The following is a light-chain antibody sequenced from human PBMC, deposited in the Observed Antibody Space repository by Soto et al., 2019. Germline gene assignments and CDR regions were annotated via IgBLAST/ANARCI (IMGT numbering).Light chain of an antibody. Sequence: IQMTQSPSSLSASVGDGVTITCRASQSISSYVSWYQQKPGKAPKLLIYAASRLQSGVPSRFSGSRSGTDFTLAISSLQPEDSATYYCLQDINYPWTFGQGTKVEIK. CDR1: QSISSY. J-gene: IGKJ1*01. CDR3: LQDINYPWT. CDR2: AAS. V-gene: IGKV1-6*01.